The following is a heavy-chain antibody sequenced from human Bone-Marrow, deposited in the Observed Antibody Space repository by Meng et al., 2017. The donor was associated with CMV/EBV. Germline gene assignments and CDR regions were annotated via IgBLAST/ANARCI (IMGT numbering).Heavy chain of an antibody. D-gene: IGHD2-2*02. CDR2: IVVGSGNT. CDR1: GFTFTSSA. J-gene: IGHJ4*02. V-gene: IGHV1-58*01. Sequence: SVKVSCKASGFTFTSSAVQWVRHARGQRLEWIGWIVVGSGNTSYAQKFQDRVTITNDMSTSTAYMELSSLRSEDTAVYYCAAGTFVVVPAGIEFWGQGTLVTFSS. CDR3: AAGTFVVVPAGIEF.